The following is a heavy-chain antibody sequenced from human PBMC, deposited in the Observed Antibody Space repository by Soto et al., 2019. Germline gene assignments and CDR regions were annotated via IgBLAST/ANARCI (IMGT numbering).Heavy chain of an antibody. CDR2: LNPANRNT. CDR3: ARVRFGDPLDF. CDR1: GYTFTSYA. V-gene: IGHV1-3*01. J-gene: IGHJ4*02. D-gene: IGHD2-21*02. Sequence: VKASCKASGYTFTSYAMHWLRQAPGQGLEWVGRLNPANRNTNYAQKFQDRVSMTTDTSTNTAYMELRGLRSDDTAVYYCARVRFGDPLDFWGQRSLVTVTS.